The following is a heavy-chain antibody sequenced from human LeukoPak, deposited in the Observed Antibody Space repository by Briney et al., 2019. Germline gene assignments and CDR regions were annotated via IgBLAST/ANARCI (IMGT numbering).Heavy chain of an antibody. Sequence: ASVTVSCKASGYTFTGYYMHWVRQAPGQGLEWMGRINPNSGGTNYAQKFQGRVTMTRDTSISTAYMELSRLRSDDTAVYYCARERKRNGYNVQNWFDPWGQGTLVTVSS. J-gene: IGHJ5*02. CDR1: GYTFTGYY. CDR3: ARERKRNGYNVQNWFDP. D-gene: IGHD5-24*01. CDR2: INPNSGGT. V-gene: IGHV1-2*06.